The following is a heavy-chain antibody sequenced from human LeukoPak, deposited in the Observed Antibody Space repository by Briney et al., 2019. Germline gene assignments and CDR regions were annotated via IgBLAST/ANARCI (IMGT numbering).Heavy chain of an antibody. CDR1: DYYFSSHG. CDR2: ISVYNDDT. CDR3: ARENSGGGGNCYSCRHYYYMDV. Sequence: GASVKVSCKASDYYFSSHGITWVRQAPGQGLAWLGWISVYNDDTKYAQKVQDRVTMTADTSTNTAYMELRSLRSDDTAVYYCARENSGGGGNCYSCRHYYYMDVWGEGTTVTVSS. D-gene: IGHD2-15*01. J-gene: IGHJ6*03. V-gene: IGHV1-18*04.